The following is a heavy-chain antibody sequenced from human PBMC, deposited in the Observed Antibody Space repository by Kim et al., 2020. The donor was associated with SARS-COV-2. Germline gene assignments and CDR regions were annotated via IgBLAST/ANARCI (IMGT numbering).Heavy chain of an antibody. J-gene: IGHJ6*02. V-gene: IGHV1-46*01. Sequence: YAQKFQGRVTMTRDTSTSTVYMELSSLRSEDTAVYYCARPIAAAPYGMDVWGQGTTVTVSS. CDR3: ARPIAAAPYGMDV. D-gene: IGHD6-13*01.